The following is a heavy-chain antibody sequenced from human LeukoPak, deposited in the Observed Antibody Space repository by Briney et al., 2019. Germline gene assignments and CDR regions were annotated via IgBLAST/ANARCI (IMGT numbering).Heavy chain of an antibody. Sequence: PGGSLRLSCAASGFTFSSYALSWVRQAPGKGLEWVSGISESGGTTFYADSVKGRFTITRDNSKNTESVQMNSLRGEDTAVYYCAKDYGPKQLVFLDSWGQGTLVTVSS. CDR2: ISESGGTT. D-gene: IGHD6-13*01. CDR1: GFTFSSYA. CDR3: AKDYGPKQLVFLDS. J-gene: IGHJ4*02. V-gene: IGHV3-23*01.